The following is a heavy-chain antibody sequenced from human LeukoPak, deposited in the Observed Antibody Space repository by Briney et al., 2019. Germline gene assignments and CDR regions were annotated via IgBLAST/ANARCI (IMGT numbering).Heavy chain of an antibody. V-gene: IGHV3-11*01. CDR2: ISSSGSTI. J-gene: IGHJ4*02. D-gene: IGHD4-23*01. CDR3: ARDDYVGTFTY. CDR1: GLTFSDYY. Sequence: GGSLRLSCAASGLTFSDYYMSWIRQAPGKGLEWVSYISSSGSTIYYAASVKGRFTISRDNTKNSLYLQMNSLRAEDTAVYYCARDDYVGTFTYWGQGTLVTVSS.